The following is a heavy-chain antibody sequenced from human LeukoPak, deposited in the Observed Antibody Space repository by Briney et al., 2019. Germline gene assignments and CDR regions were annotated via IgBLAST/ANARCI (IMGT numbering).Heavy chain of an antibody. CDR2: ISAYNGNT. D-gene: IGHD2-2*01. CDR3: ARDGFVVVPATPGYYGMDV. V-gene: IGHV1-18*01. CDR1: GYTFTSYG. J-gene: IGHJ6*02. Sequence: GASVKVSCKASGYTFTSYGISWVRRAPGQGLEWMGWISAYNGNTNYAQKLQGRVTMTTDTSTSTAYMELRSLRSDDTAVYYCARDGFVVVPATPGYYGMDVWGQGTTVTVSS.